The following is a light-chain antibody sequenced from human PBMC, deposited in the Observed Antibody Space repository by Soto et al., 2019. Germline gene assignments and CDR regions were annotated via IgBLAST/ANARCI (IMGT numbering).Light chain of an antibody. J-gene: IGLJ1*01. V-gene: IGLV1-40*01. CDR3: QSFDTSLNGYV. CDR1: TSNIGAGYD. Sequence: QSVLTQPPSLSGAPGQGVTISCSGSTSNIGAGYDVCWYQQLPGAAPKVLIYDNSIRPSGVPDRFSASKSGTSASLAISGLQAEDEADYYCQSFDTSLNGYVFGTGTKLTVL. CDR2: DNS.